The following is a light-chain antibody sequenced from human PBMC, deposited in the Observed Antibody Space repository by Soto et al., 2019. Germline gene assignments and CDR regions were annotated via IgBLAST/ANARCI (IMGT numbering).Light chain of an antibody. CDR2: TNN. V-gene: IGLV1-47*02. J-gene: IGLJ2*01. CDR3: AATDDSLGGPV. Sequence: QSVLTQPPSASGTPGQRVTISCSGSSSNIETNYVYWYQHLPAAAPTLLIFTNNQRPSGVPDRCSASKSGTSASLAISGLRSEDEGDYYGAATDDSLGGPVCGGGTKATVL. CDR1: SSNIETNY.